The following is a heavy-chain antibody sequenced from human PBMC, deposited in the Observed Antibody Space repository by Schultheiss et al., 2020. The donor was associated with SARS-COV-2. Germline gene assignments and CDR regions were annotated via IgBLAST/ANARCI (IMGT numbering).Heavy chain of an antibody. D-gene: IGHD6-19*01. CDR1: GGSISSYY. Sequence: SQTLSLTCTVYGGSISSYYWSWIRQPAGKGLEWIGYIYYSGSTYYNPSLKSRVTISVDTSKNQFSLKLSSVTAADTAVYYCAREVSSGWYIGYWGQGTLVTVSS. CDR2: IYYSGST. CDR3: AREVSSGWYIGY. V-gene: IGHV4-59*12. J-gene: IGHJ4*02.